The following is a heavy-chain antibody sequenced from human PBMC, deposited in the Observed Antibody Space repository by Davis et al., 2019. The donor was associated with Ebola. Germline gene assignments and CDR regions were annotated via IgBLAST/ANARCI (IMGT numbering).Heavy chain of an antibody. CDR1: GGSISSDY. V-gene: IGHV4-59*01. D-gene: IGHD5-18*01. J-gene: IGHJ6*02. Sequence: MPSETLSLTCTVSGGSISSDYWSWIRQPPGKGLEWIGYIYYSGSTNYNPSLKSRVTISVDTSKNQFSLKLSSVTAADTAVYYCARVRTDTATTDYYGMDVWGQGTTVTVSS. CDR3: ARVRTDTATTDYYGMDV. CDR2: IYYSGST.